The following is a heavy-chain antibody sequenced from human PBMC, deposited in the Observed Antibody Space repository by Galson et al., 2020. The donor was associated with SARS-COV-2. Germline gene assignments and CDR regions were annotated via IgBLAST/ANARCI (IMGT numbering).Heavy chain of an antibody. CDR3: ARIEDYDFWGGSGRRDGFDI. CDR2: FTHDGST. CDR1: VGSFSGYC. Sequence: SETLSLTCAVYVGSFSGYCWSWIRQPPGKGLEWIGEFTHDGSTNFNPSLKSRVTISADRSKNQFSLQLTSVTAADTAIYYCARIEDYDFWGGSGRRDGFDIWVQGTMVTVSS. V-gene: IGHV4-34*01. D-gene: IGHD3-3*01. J-gene: IGHJ3*02.